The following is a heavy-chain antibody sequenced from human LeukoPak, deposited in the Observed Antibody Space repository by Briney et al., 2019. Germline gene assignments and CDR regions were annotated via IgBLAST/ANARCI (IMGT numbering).Heavy chain of an antibody. CDR3: GRVAYCGGDCHPYYFDY. V-gene: IGHV1-8*01. J-gene: IGHJ4*02. CDR2: MSPNSGDT. CDR1: GYTFTSYD. D-gene: IGHD2-21*02. Sequence: ASVKVSCKASGYTFTSYDINWVRHATGQGLEWMGWMSPNSGDTGYAQKFQGRVTMTRDTSISTAFMELTSLRSEDTAVYYCGRVAYCGGDCHPYYFDYWGQGTLVTVSS.